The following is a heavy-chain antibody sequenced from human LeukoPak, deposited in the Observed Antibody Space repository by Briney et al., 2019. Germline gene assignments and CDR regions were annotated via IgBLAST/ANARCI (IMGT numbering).Heavy chain of an antibody. CDR1: GFAFSNYL. CDR3: ASIFY. J-gene: IGHJ4*02. Sequence: PGGSLRLSCAASGFAFSNYLMNWVRQAPGKGLEWVSVIYSGGSTYYADSVKGRFTISRDNSKNTLYLQMNSLRAEDTAVYYCASIFYWGQGTLVTVSS. V-gene: IGHV3-66*01. CDR2: IYSGGST.